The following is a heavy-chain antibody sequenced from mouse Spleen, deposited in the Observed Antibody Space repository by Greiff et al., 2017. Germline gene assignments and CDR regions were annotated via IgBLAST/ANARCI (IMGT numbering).Heavy chain of an antibody. D-gene: IGHD2-3*01. J-gene: IGHJ2*01. CDR3: ARSGDGYYAYYFDY. V-gene: IGHV1-80*01. Sequence: QVTLKVCGAELVKPGASVKISCKASGYAFSSYWMNWVKQRPGKGLEWIGQIYPGDGDTNYNGKFKGKATLTADKSSSTAYMQLSSLTSEDYAVYFCARSGDGYYAYYFDYWGQGTTLTVSS. CDR1: GYAFSSYW. CDR2: IYPGDGDT.